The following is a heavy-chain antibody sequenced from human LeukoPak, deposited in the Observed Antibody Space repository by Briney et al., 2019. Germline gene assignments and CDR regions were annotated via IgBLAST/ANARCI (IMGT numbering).Heavy chain of an antibody. CDR3: ARWAGRCGGDCQSEDP. V-gene: IGHV3-7*01. CDR2: INQDGSET. D-gene: IGHD2-21*02. CDR1: GFTVSSNY. Sequence: GGSLRLSCAASGFTVSSNYMSWVRQAPGKGPEYVAYINQDGSETNYVDSVKGRFTISRDNTRNSLFLQMYSLRDEDTAIYYCARWAGRCGGDCQSEDPWGLGTLVTVSS. J-gene: IGHJ5*02.